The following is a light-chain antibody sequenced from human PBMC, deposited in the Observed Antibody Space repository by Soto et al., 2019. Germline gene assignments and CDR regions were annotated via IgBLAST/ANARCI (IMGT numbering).Light chain of an antibody. CDR1: QSVSSNY. Sequence: EIVLTQSPGTLSLSPGERATLSCRASQSVSSNYLAWYQQTPGKAPKLLIYGASSLHSGVPSRFSGSGYGTDFTLTISSLQPEDSATYFCLQDSGYSWTFGQGTKVEVK. CDR2: GAS. J-gene: IGKJ1*01. V-gene: IGKV3D-7*01. CDR3: LQDSGYSWT.